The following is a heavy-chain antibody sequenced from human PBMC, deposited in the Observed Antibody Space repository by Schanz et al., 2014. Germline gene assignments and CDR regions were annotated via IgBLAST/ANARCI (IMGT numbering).Heavy chain of an antibody. CDR3: ARDLPRTFLFDY. CDR2: ISGTGGDDT. Sequence: EVQLVESGGGLVQPGGSLRLSCAASGFSVGNKYMNWVRQAPGKGLLWVSSISGTGGDDTYYADSVKGRFTISRDNAENTLFLQMDSLRAEDTAVYYCARDLPRTFLFDYWGQGTLVTVSS. CDR1: GFSVGNKY. V-gene: IGHV3-23*04. J-gene: IGHJ4*02.